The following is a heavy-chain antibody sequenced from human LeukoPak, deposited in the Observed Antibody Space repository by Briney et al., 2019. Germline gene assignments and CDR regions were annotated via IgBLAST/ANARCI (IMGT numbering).Heavy chain of an antibody. V-gene: IGHV1-46*01. J-gene: IGHJ3*02. CDR1: GYTFTSYY. CDR2: INPSGGST. Sequence: ASVKVSCKASGYTFTSYYMHWVRQAPGQGLEWMGIINPSGGSTSYAQKFQGRVTMTRDTSTSTVYMELSSLRSEGTAVYYCARAYYYDSSGPHAFDIWGQGTMVTVSS. D-gene: IGHD3-22*01. CDR3: ARAYYYDSSGPHAFDI.